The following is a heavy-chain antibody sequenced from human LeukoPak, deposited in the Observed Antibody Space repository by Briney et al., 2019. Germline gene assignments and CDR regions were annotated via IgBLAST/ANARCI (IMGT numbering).Heavy chain of an antibody. V-gene: IGHV1-8*03. Sequence: ASVKVSCKASGYTFTSYDINWVRQATGQGLEWMGWMNPNSGNTGYAQKFQGRVTITRNTSISTAYMELSSLRSEDTAVYYCAREGLGYYYDSSGYDYWGQGTLVTVSS. CDR1: GYTFTSYD. CDR2: MNPNSGNT. J-gene: IGHJ4*02. CDR3: AREGLGYYYDSSGYDY. D-gene: IGHD3-22*01.